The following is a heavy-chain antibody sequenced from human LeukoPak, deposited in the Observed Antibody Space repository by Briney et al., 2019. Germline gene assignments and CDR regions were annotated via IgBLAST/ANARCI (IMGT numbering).Heavy chain of an antibody. CDR3: AGYYSSGKSFAFDI. D-gene: IGHD3-10*01. J-gene: IGHJ3*02. Sequence: GGSLRLSCAASGFTVSSNYMSWVRQAPGKGLEWVSVIYSGGSTYYADSMKGRFTISRDNSKNTLYLQMNNLRAEDTAVYYCAGYYSSGKSFAFDIWGQGTMVTVCS. CDR2: IYSGGST. CDR1: GFTVSSNY. V-gene: IGHV3-53*01.